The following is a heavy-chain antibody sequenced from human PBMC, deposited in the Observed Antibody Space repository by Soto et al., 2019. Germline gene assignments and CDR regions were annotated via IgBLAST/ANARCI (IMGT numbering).Heavy chain of an antibody. CDR3: ARDLGYCRSGTCQLEWFDP. CDR1: GYTFSSHG. Sequence: QVQLVQSGAEVKKPGTSVKVSCTASGYTFSSHGISWVRQAPGQGLQWIGWVSGDNANTNYAQSLQGRVTMTTDTYTNTGHMELRSLRSDDTAVYYCARDLGYCRSGTCQLEWFDPWGQGTLVIVSS. J-gene: IGHJ5*02. CDR2: VSGDNANT. V-gene: IGHV1-18*01. D-gene: IGHD2-15*01.